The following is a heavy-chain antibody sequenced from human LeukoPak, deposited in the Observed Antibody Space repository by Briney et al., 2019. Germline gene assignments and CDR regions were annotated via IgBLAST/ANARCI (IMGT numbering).Heavy chain of an antibody. D-gene: IGHD3-3*01. V-gene: IGHV1-2*06. CDR1: AYSFTGYF. Sequence: GASVKVSCKASAYSFTGYFLHWVRQAPGQGLEWMGRINPDTGDTNYAQKFQGRVTMTRDTSISTAYMELTSQRSDDTAMYCCAKASRTIFGVVIVVGRPSDALDVWGQGTMVTVSS. CDR2: INPDTGDT. CDR3: AKASRTIFGVVIVVGRPSDALDV. J-gene: IGHJ3*01.